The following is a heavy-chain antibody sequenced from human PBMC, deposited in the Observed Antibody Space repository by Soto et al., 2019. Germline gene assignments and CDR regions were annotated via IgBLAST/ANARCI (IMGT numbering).Heavy chain of an antibody. CDR2: IWFDGSNK. V-gene: IGHV3-33*01. D-gene: IGHD6-13*01. J-gene: IGHJ4*02. CDR3: ARDRGSSSWYPHFDS. Sequence: GGSLRLSCEASGFTFRSYGMHWVRQAPGKGLEWVAVIWFDGSNKYYADSVKGRFTISRDNSKNTLYLEMNSLRAEDTAVYYCARDRGSSSWYPHFDSWGQGALVTVSS. CDR1: GFTFRSYG.